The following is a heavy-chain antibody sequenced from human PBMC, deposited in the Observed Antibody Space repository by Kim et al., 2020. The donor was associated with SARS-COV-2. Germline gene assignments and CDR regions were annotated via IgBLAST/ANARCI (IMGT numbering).Heavy chain of an antibody. CDR2: IIPLFGTA. Sequence: SVKVSCKASGGTFSSYAISWVRQAPGQGLEWMGGIIPLFGTANYAQKFQDRVTITADESTSTAYMELSSLRSEDTAVYYCARGWAVGGSVTAFSYWGQGTLVTVSS. V-gene: IGHV1-69*13. J-gene: IGHJ4*02. D-gene: IGHD2-21*02. CDR1: GGTFSSYA. CDR3: ARGWAVGGSVTAFSY.